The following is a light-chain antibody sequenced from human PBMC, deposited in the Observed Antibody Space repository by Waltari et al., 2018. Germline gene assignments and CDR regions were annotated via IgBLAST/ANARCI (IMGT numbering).Light chain of an antibody. CDR1: QSLFYNSNNQNY. CDR3: QQYYSTFLT. CDR2: WAS. Sequence: DIVMTQSPESLTVSLGDRATINCKSSQSLFYNSNNQNYLAWYQQKPGQRPKVLIYWASTRESGVPERFSGSGSGTDFTLTITNLQPEDVAVYYCQQYYSTFLTFGGGTKVE. J-gene: IGKJ4*01. V-gene: IGKV4-1*01.